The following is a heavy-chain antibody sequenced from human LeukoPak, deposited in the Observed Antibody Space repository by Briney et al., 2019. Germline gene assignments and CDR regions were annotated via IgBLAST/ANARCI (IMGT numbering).Heavy chain of an antibody. CDR3: ARVPESVGINYFDS. Sequence: PSETLSLTCTVSGGSISSYYWSWIRQPAGKGLEWIGRIYTSGSTNYNPSLKSRVTISIDTSKNQFFLKLNSLTAADTAVYYCARVPESVGINYFDSWGQGTLVTVSS. D-gene: IGHD3-3*02. CDR1: GGSISSYY. CDR2: IYTSGST. J-gene: IGHJ4*02. V-gene: IGHV4-4*07.